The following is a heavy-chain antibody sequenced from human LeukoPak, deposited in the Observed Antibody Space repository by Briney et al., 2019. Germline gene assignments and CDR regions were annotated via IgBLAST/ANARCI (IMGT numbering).Heavy chain of an antibody. CDR1: GFTFDDYA. CDR2: ISWNSGSI. J-gene: IGHJ6*03. CDR3: AKDGGYGDYGASYYMDV. V-gene: IGHV3-9*01. Sequence: PGGSLRLSCAASGFTFDDYAMHWVRQAPGKGLEWVSGISWNSGSIGHADSVKGRFTISRDNAKNSLYLQMNSLRAEDTALYYCAKDGGYGDYGASYYMDVWGKGTTVTVSS. D-gene: IGHD4-17*01.